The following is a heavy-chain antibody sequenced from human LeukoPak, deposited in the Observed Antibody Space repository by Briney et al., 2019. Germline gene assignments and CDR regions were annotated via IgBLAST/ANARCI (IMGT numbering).Heavy chain of an antibody. J-gene: IGHJ4*02. D-gene: IGHD3-16*01. Sequence: SETLSLTCTVSGYSISSGYYCGWIRQPPGKGLEWNGSIYHSGSTYYNPSLKSRVTISVDTSKNQFSLKLSSVTAADTAVYYCARAARYVWGGYYFDYWGQGTLVTVSS. CDR1: GYSISSGYY. V-gene: IGHV4-38-2*02. CDR2: IYHSGST. CDR3: ARAARYVWGGYYFDY.